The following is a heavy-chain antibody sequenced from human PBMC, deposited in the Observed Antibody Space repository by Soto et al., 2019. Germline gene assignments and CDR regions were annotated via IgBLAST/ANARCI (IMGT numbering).Heavy chain of an antibody. CDR2: ISYDGSNK. CDR1: GFTFSSYG. CDR3: AKSHQQARGYYYGMDV. Sequence: PGGSLRLSCAASGFTFSSYGMHWVRQAPGKGLEWVAVISYDGSNKYYADSVKGRFTISRDNSKNTLYLQMNSLRAEDTAVYYCAKSHQQARGYYYGMDVWGQGTTVTVFS. V-gene: IGHV3-30*18. J-gene: IGHJ6*02. D-gene: IGHD3-10*01.